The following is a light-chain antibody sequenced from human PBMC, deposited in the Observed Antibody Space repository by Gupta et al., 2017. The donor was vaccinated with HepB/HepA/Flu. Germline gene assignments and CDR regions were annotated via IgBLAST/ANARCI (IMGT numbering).Light chain of an antibody. CDR2: AAS. Sequence: DIQMTQSPSCVSASVGDRVTITCRASKGVSDWLALFQQKPGKAPKLLIHAASSLQGGVPPRFSGSGSGTHFTLTISSLQPEDSATYYCQQAYTFPWTFGQGTKVEIK. V-gene: IGKV1-12*01. CDR3: QQAYTFPWT. J-gene: IGKJ1*01. CDR1: KGVSDW.